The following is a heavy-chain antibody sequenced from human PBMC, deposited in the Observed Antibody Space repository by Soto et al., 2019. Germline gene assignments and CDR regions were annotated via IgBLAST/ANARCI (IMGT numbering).Heavy chain of an antibody. CDR2: IIPLFGTA. CDR3: ARKTMGVEYYSGMDV. J-gene: IGHJ6*02. D-gene: IGHD3-3*01. CDR1: GGTFSSYA. Sequence: QVQLVQSGAEVKKPGSSVKVSCKASGGTFSSYAINWVRQAPGQGLEWMGGIIPLFGTANFAQKFQVRVTITADESTSTAYMELSSLRSEDTAVYYCARKTMGVEYYSGMDVWGQGTTVTVSS. V-gene: IGHV1-69*12.